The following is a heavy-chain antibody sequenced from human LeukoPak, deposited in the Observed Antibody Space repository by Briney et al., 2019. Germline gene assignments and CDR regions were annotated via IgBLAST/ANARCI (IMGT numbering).Heavy chain of an antibody. CDR1: GYTFTGYY. CDR2: INPNSGGT. Sequence: ASVKVSCKASGYTFTGYYMHWVRQAPGQGLEWMGWINPNSGGTNYAQKFQGRVTMTRDTSISTAYMELSRLRSDDTAVYYCARDIGDQLPLYRYYYYMDVWGKGTTVTVSS. J-gene: IGHJ6*03. CDR3: ARDIGDQLPLYRYYYYMDV. D-gene: IGHD2-2*01. V-gene: IGHV1-2*02.